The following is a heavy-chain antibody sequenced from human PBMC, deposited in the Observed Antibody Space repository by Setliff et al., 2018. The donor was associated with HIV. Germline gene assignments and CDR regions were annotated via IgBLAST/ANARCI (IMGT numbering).Heavy chain of an antibody. Sequence: PGESPKISCAASGFSFSSYSMNWVRQAPGKGLEWVASISASSAYLQYGDSVKGRFTISGDNAKNSLYLQVNNLRAEDTAVYYCARGPSSTHWSPGYFQHWGQGTPVTVSS. V-gene: IGHV3-21*04. CDR1: GFSFSSYS. J-gene: IGHJ1*01. CDR3: ARGPSSTHWSPGYFQH. CDR2: ISASSAYL. D-gene: IGHD2-8*02.